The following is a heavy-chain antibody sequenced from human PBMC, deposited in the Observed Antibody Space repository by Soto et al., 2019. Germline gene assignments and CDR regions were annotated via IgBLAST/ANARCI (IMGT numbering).Heavy chain of an antibody. CDR2: IYSSGRT. V-gene: IGHV3-66*01. CDR3: ARDSCSSTSCYKDERGLDT. J-gene: IGHJ5*02. CDR1: GFTVSDSFSVSSNF. D-gene: IGHD2-2*02. Sequence: EVQLVESGGGLVQPGGSLRLSCTSSGFTVSDSFSVSSNFMTWVRQAPGKGLEWVSIIYSSGRTNYADSVKGRLTISRDTSRNTLYLQMNSLRAEDTAVYYCARDSCSSTSCYKDERGLDTWGQGTLVSVSS.